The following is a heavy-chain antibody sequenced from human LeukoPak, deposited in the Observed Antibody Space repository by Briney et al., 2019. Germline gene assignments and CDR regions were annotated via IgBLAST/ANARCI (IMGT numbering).Heavy chain of an antibody. V-gene: IGHV4-31*03. CDR1: GGSISSGGYY. Sequence: SETLSLTCTVSGGSISSGGYYWSWIRQHPGKGLEWIGYIYYSGGTYYNPSLKSRVTISVDTSKNQFSLKLSSVTAADTAVYYCARLVGCSSTSCQYYFDYWGQGTLVTVSS. CDR3: ARLVGCSSTSCQYYFDY. D-gene: IGHD2-2*01. CDR2: IYYSGGT. J-gene: IGHJ4*02.